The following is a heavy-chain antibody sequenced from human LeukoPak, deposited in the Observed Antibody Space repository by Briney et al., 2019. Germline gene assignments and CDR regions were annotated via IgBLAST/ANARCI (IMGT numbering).Heavy chain of an antibody. V-gene: IGHV3-9*01. CDR3: AKDSTSSIADRWGFDY. D-gene: IGHD6-6*01. CDR2: ISWNSGSI. Sequence: PGGPLRLSCAASGFTFDDYAMHWVRQAPGKGLEWVSGISWNSGSIGYADSVKGRFTISRDNAKNSLYLQMNSLRAEDTALYYCAKDSTSSIADRWGFDYWGQGTLVTVSS. J-gene: IGHJ4*02. CDR1: GFTFDDYA.